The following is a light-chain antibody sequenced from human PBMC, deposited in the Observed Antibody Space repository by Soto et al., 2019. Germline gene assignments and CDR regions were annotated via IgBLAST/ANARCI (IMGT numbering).Light chain of an antibody. Sequence: EIVWAQSPGTGSLSPGEGATLSCRASQRVGTSYLAWYQQRDGQSPRLLIYGALYRAPGIPDRFSGSGSGTDFTLSISRLDPEDFAVYYCQYYDESMWRFGQGTKVDIK. V-gene: IGKV3-20*01. J-gene: IGKJ1*01. CDR2: GAL. CDR1: QRVGTSY. CDR3: QYYDESMWR.